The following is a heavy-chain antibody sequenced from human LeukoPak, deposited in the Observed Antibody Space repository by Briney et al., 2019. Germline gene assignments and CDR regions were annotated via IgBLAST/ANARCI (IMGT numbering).Heavy chain of an antibody. D-gene: IGHD3-3*01. V-gene: IGHV3-48*03. CDR2: LSSSGSAF. Sequence: GGSLRLSCEDSGFTFRSYEMNWVRQAPGKGLEWIAYLSSSGSAFSYADSVKGRFTIARDNAKNSVDLEMNSLRADDTAVYCCARSARLMKGVVEVTALDDWGQGTLVTVSS. CDR1: GFTFRSYE. CDR3: ARSARLMKGVVEVTALDD. J-gene: IGHJ4*02.